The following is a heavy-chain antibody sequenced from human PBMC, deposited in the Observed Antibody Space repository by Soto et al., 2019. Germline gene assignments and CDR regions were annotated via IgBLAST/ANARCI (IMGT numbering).Heavy chain of an antibody. CDR3: ARVLGDSATA. CDR2: ISYDGSNK. V-gene: IGHV3-30-3*01. Sequence: QVQLVESGGGVVQPGRSLRLSCAASGFTFSSYAMHWVRQAPGKGLEWVAVISYDGSNKYYADSVKGRFTISRDNSKNTLYLHMNSLRAEDTAVYYCARVLGDSATAWGQGTLVTVS. CDR1: GFTFSSYA. D-gene: IGHD4-17*01. J-gene: IGHJ4*02.